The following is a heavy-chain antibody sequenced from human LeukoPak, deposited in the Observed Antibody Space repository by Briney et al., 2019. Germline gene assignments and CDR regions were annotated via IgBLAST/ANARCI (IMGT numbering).Heavy chain of an antibody. CDR1: GYSFTDYY. CDR3: ARERGRAFDI. CDR2: INPNSGGT. Sequence: ASVKVSCKASGYSFTDYYMHWVRQAPGQGLEWMGWINPNSGGTNYAQKFQGRVTMTRDTSISTAYMELSRLRFDDTAVYYCARERGRAFDIWGQGTMVTVSS. V-gene: IGHV1-2*02. J-gene: IGHJ3*02. D-gene: IGHD3-16*01.